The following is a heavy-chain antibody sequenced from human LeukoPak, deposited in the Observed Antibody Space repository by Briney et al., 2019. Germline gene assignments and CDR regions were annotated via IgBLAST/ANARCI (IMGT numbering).Heavy chain of an antibody. CDR1: GYTLTQLS. D-gene: IGHD3-3*01. V-gene: IGHV1-24*01. J-gene: IGHJ3*02. Sequence: GSVKVSCKVSGYTLTQLSIHWVRQAPGKGLEWMGGFDAEEGETIYAQKFQGRVTMTEDRSTDTAYMELSSLISDDTAVYYCASEGLFATFDMWGQGTMVTVSS. CDR2: FDAEEGET. CDR3: ASEGLFATFDM.